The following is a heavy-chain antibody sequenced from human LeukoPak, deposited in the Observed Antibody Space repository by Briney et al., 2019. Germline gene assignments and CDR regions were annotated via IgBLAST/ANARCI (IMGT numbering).Heavy chain of an antibody. CDR1: GFTFSSYG. V-gene: IGHV3-30*03. CDR2: ISYDGSSK. Sequence: PGGSLRLSCAASGFTFSSYGMHWVRQAPGKGLEWVAVISYDGSSKYYADSVKGRFTISRDNSKNTLYLQMNSLRAEDTALYYCVRNNAMDVWGQETTVIVSS. D-gene: IGHD2-8*01. CDR3: VRNNAMDV. J-gene: IGHJ6*02.